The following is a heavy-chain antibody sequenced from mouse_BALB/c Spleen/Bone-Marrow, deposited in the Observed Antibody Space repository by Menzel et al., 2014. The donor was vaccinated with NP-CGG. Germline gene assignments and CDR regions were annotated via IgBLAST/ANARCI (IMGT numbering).Heavy chain of an antibody. D-gene: IGHD1-1*01. V-gene: IGHV1-80*01. CDR2: IYPGDGDT. CDR1: GYAFSSYW. CDR3: ARWITTVVAPYVMGY. J-gene: IGHJ4*01. Sequence: VQLQQSGAELVRPGSSVKISCKASGYAFSSYWMNWAKQRPGQGLEWIGQIYPGDGDTNYNGKFKGKATLTADKSSSTAYMQLSSLTPEDSAVYFCARWITTVVAPYVMGYWGQGTSVTVSS.